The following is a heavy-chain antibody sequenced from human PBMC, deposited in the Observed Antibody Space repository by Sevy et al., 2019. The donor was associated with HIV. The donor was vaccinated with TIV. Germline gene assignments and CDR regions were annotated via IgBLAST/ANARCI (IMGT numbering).Heavy chain of an antibody. CDR3: VRIRFQTGAFDS. V-gene: IGHV1-2*02. Sequence: ASVKVSCKASGYTFTGHYLHWVRQAPGQGLEWMGWIDPISGGTKHAQNFKGRVTMARNTSISTAYMELSSLRFDDTAMDYCVRIRFQTGAFDSWGQGTLVTVSS. CDR1: GYTFTGHY. CDR2: IDPISGGT. D-gene: IGHD7-27*01. J-gene: IGHJ4*02.